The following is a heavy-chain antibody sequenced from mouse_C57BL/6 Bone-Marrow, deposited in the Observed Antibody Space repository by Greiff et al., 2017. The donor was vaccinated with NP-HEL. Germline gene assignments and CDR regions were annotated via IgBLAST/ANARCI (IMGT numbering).Heavy chain of an antibody. Sequence: EVKLVESGGGLVKPGGSLKLSCAASGFTFSDYGMHWVRQAPEKGLEWVAYISSVSSTINYADTVKGRFTIARDNAKNTLFLQMTSLRSEDTAMYYCARRYYGSSYNYAMDYWGQGTSVTVSS. D-gene: IGHD1-1*01. CDR2: ISSVSSTI. CDR1: GFTFSDYG. J-gene: IGHJ4*01. V-gene: IGHV5-17*01. CDR3: ARRYYGSSYNYAMDY.